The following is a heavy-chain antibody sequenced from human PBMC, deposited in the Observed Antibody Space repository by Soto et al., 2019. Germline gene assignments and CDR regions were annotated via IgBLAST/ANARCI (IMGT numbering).Heavy chain of an antibody. D-gene: IGHD3-10*01. CDR1: GGSISNHW. J-gene: IGHJ5*02. Sequence: QVHLQESGPGLVKPSETLSLTCTVSGGSISNHWWSWIRQPPGMGLEWIGYGYYSGTTKYNPSLRRRVSISIDTSQNKFSLKVYSVTAADTATYYCARLPLYALGSHAGSWFDPWGQGTLVTVPS. V-gene: IGHV4-59*11. CDR2: GYYSGTT. CDR3: ARLPLYALGSHAGSWFDP.